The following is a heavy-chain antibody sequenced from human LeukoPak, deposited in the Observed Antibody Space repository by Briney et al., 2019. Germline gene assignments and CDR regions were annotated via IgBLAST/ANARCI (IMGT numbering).Heavy chain of an antibody. CDR3: AKDYQWYSNSGYYYYNYYMDV. J-gene: IGHJ6*03. V-gene: IGHV3-30*02. D-gene: IGHD6-6*01. CDR2: IRYDGNNK. CDR1: GFTFSSYG. Sequence: GGSLRLSCAASGFTFSSYGMHWVRQAPGKGLEWVAFIRYDGNNKYYADSVKGRFTISRDNSKNALYLQMNSLRAEDTAVYYCAKDYQWYSNSGYYYYNYYMDVWGKGTTVSVSS.